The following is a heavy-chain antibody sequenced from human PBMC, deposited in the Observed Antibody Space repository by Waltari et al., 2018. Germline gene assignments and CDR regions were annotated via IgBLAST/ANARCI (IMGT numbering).Heavy chain of an antibody. CDR3: ASQDYYDSGDKSAWFDY. J-gene: IGHJ4*02. D-gene: IGHD3-22*01. V-gene: IGHV3-7*01. CDR2: KNQDGSEK. Sequence: EVQLVQSGGGLVQPGGSLRLSCAVSGFTFNTYWMNWVRQAPGKGLEGVAKKNQDGSEKYYVESVKGRFTIARDNVKNSLFLQMKSLRAEDTAVYYCASQDYYDSGDKSAWFDYWGQGTLVTVSS. CDR1: GFTFNTYW.